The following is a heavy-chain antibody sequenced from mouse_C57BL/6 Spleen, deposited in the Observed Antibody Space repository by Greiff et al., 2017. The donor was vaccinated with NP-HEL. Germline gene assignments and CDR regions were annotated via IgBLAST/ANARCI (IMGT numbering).Heavy chain of an antibody. Sequence: VQLQQSGAELVKPGASVKLSCKASGYTFTSYWMHWVKQRPGQGLEWIGMIHPNSGSTNYNEKFKSKATLTVDKSSSTAYMQLSSLTSEDSAVYYCARSHYYGSSYGYFAYWGQGTTLTVSS. CDR1: GYTFTSYW. V-gene: IGHV1-64*01. CDR2: IHPNSGST. J-gene: IGHJ2*01. D-gene: IGHD1-1*01. CDR3: ARSHYYGSSYGYFAY.